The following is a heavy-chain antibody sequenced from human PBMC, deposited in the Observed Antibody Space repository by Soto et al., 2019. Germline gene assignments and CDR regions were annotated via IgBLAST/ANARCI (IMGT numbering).Heavy chain of an antibody. V-gene: IGHV4-59*01. J-gene: IGHJ4*02. D-gene: IGHD3-22*01. CDR1: GGSIDNYY. CDR3: ARLDSSDYNSFDY. CDR2: IYYSGST. Sequence: QVQLQESGPGLVKPSGTLSLTCTVSGGSIDNYYWSWIRQPPGMGLEWIGYIYYSGSTNYNPSLKSRVTRAVDMSKDQFSLKLSSVTAADTAVYYCARLDSSDYNSFDYWGQGTLVTVSS.